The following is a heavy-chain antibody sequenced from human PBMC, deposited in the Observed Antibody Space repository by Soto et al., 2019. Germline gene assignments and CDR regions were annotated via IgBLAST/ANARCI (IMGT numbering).Heavy chain of an antibody. CDR1: GFSLRTYG. CDR3: ARDVVTAVAGSVDWFYP. J-gene: IGHJ5*02. V-gene: IGHV3-33*01. CDR2: IWYDGTKK. Sequence: GGSLRLSCAASGFSLRTYGMHWLRRAPGKGLEWVAFIWYDGTKKFYANSVKGRSTISKDNSNNILYLQMSGLRAEDTAVYYCARDVVTAVAGSVDWFYPWAREPWSPSPQ. D-gene: IGHD2-21*01.